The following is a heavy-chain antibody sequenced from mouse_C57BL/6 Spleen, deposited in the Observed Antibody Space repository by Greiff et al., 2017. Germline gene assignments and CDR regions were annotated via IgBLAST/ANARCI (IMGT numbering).Heavy chain of an antibody. J-gene: IGHJ4*01. CDR2: IWRGGST. CDR1: GFSLTSYG. D-gene: IGHD2-4*01. Sequence: QVQLQQSGPGLVQPSQSLSITCTVSGFSLTSYGVHWVRQSPGKGLEWLGVIWRGGSTDYNAAFMSRLSISKDNSKSQVFFKMNSLQADDTAIYYCAKKGITTGGYYAMDFWGQGTSVTGSS. CDR3: AKKGITTGGYYAMDF. V-gene: IGHV2-5*01.